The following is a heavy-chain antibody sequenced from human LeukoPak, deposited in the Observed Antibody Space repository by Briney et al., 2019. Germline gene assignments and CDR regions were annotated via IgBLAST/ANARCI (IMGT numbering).Heavy chain of an antibody. CDR3: ARDLYYYDSSGYYYVGSGFDY. Sequence: SETLSLTCAVYGGSFSGYYWSWIRQPPGKGLEWIGEINHSGSTNYNPSLKSRVTISVDTSKNQFSLKLSSVTAADTAVYYCARDLYYYDSSGYYYVGSGFDYWGQGTLVTVSS. J-gene: IGHJ4*02. CDR2: INHSGST. V-gene: IGHV4-34*01. D-gene: IGHD3-22*01. CDR1: GGSFSGYY.